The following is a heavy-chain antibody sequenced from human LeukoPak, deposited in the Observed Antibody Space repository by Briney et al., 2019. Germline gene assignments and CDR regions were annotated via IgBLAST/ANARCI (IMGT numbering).Heavy chain of an antibody. Sequence: SETLSLTCTVSGGSISSYYWSWIRQPPGKGLEWIGYIYYSGSTNYNPSLKSRVTISVDTSKNQLSLKLSSVTAADTAVYYCARTTPIAVAGTGGTSWFDPWGQGTLVTVSS. CDR1: GGSISSYY. J-gene: IGHJ5*02. CDR3: ARTTPIAVAGTGGTSWFDP. CDR2: IYYSGST. V-gene: IGHV4-59*01. D-gene: IGHD6-19*01.